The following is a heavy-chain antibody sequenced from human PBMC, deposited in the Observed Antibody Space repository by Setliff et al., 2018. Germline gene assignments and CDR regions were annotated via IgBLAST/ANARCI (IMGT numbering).Heavy chain of an antibody. CDR3: APDSSGPYPNWFAP. Sequence: GGSLRLSCAASGFTFXTYALSWVRQAPGKXXXXXXXXXXXXXXXXXXXXVKGRXTISRDNSENTLYLQMNSLRAEDTAVYYCAPDSSGPYPNWFAPWGQGTRVTVSS. V-gene: IGHV3-23*01. D-gene: IGHD3-22*01. CDR2: XXXXXXXX. CDR1: GFTFXTYA. J-gene: IGHJ5*02.